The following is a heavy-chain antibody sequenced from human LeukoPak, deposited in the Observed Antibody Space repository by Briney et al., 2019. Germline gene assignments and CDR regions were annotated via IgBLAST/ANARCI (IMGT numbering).Heavy chain of an antibody. CDR1: GFSFRDYY. D-gene: IGHD6-19*01. V-gene: IGHV3-11*06. CDR3: ASPVAANY. CDR2: ISTDSVFT. Sequence: KSGGSLRLSCAASGFSFRDYYMSWIRQAPGKGLEWLSFISTDSVFTNYADPVKGRFTVSRDNAKNSLYLQLNSLRAEDTAVYYCASPVAANYWGQGTLVTVSS. J-gene: IGHJ4*02.